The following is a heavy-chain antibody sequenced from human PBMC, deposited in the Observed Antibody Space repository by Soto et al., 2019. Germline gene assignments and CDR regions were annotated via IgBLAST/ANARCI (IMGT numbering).Heavy chain of an antibody. CDR3: ASSTIFGVVFDY. V-gene: IGHV1-3*01. J-gene: IGHJ4*02. CDR1: GYTFTSYA. Sequence: ASVKVSCKASGYTFTSYARHWVRQAPGQRLEWMGWINAGNGNTKYSQKFQGRVTITRDTSASTAYMELSSLRSEDTAVYYCASSTIFGVVFDYWGQGTLVTVSS. CDR2: INAGNGNT. D-gene: IGHD3-3*01.